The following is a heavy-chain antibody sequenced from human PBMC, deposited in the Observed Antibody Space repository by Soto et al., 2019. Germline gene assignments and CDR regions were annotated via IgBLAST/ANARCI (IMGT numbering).Heavy chain of an antibody. V-gene: IGHV3-23*01. Sequence: GGSLRLSCAASGFTFSSYAMSWVRQAPGKGLEWVSGISGSGGGTFYADSVRGRFAISRDRSKNTLYLQMSSLRAEDTAVYFCAKETAEVAEHCFDNWGQGALVTVSS. CDR1: GFTFSSYA. CDR2: ISGSGGGT. CDR3: AKETAEVAEHCFDN. D-gene: IGHD7-27*01. J-gene: IGHJ4*01.